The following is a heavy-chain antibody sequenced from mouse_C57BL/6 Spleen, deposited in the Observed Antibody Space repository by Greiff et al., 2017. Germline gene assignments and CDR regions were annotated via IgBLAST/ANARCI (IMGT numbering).Heavy chain of an antibody. CDR2: IYPGDGDT. CDR3: ARSNDYDGGYFDY. D-gene: IGHD2-4*01. J-gene: IGHJ2*01. Sequence: QVQLKESGAELVKPGASVKISCKASGYAFSSYWMNWVKQRPGKGLEWIGQIYPGDGDTNYNGKFKGKATLTADKSSSTAYMQLSSLTSEDSAVYFCARSNDYDGGYFDYWGQGTTLTVSS. V-gene: IGHV1-80*01. CDR1: GYAFSSYW.